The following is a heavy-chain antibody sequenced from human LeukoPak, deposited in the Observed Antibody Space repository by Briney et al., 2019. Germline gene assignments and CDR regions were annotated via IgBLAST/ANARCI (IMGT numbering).Heavy chain of an antibody. CDR3: AALISGYSSPSLRKYNWFDP. V-gene: IGHV4-39*01. J-gene: IGHJ5*02. D-gene: IGHD6-6*01. CDR1: GGSISSSSYY. CDR2: IYYSGST. Sequence: SETLSLTCTVSGGSISSSSYYWGWIRQPPGKGLEWIGSIYYSGSTYYNPSLKSRVTISVDTSKNQFSLKLSSVTAADTAVYYCAALISGYSSPSLRKYNWFDPRGQGTLVTVSS.